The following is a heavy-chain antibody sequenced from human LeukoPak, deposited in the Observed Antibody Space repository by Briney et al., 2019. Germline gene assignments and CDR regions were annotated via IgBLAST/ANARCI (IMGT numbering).Heavy chain of an antibody. CDR2: MNPNSGNT. J-gene: IGHJ3*02. V-gene: IGHV1-8*01. Sequence: ASVKVSCKASGYTFTSYDINWVRQATGQGLEWMGWMNPNSGNTGYAQKFQGRVTMTRNTSISTAYMELSSLRSEDTAVYYCARATYYYDSSGYYYVPQDAFDIWGQGTMVTVSS. CDR3: ARATYYYDSSGYYYVPQDAFDI. D-gene: IGHD3-22*01. CDR1: GYTFTSYD.